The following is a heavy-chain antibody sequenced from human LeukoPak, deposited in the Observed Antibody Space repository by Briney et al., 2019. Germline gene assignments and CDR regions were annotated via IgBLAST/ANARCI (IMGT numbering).Heavy chain of an antibody. J-gene: IGHJ5*02. CDR2: INHSGST. CDR1: GGSFSGYY. CDR3: ARGLYGDRDNWFDP. D-gene: IGHD4-17*01. Sequence: PSETLSPTCAVYGGSFSGYYWSWIRQPPGKGLEWIGEINHSGSTNYNPSLKSRVTISVDTSKNQFSLKLSSVTAADTAVYYCARGLYGDRDNWFDPWGQGTLVTVSS. V-gene: IGHV4-34*01.